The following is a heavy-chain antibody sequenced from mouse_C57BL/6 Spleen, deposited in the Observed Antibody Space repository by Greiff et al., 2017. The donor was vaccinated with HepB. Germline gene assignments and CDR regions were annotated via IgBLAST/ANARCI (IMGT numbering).Heavy chain of an antibody. V-gene: IGHV1-9*01. CDR1: GYTFTGYW. D-gene: IGHD3-2*02. CDR2: ILPGSGST. Sequence: QVQLKQSGAELMKPGASVKLSCKATGYTFTGYWIEWVKQRPGHGLEWIGEILPGSGSTNYNEKFKGKATFTADPSSNTAYMHLSSLTTEDSAIYYCAETAQARFAYWGQGTLVTVSA. CDR3: AETAQARFAY. J-gene: IGHJ3*01.